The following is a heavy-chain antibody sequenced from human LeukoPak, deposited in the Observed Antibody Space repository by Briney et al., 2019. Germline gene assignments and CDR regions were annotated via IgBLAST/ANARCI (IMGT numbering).Heavy chain of an antibody. CDR2: INGDGSDT. CDR1: GFTFSSYW. J-gene: IGHJ6*02. CDR3: VRGAYYFYGMDV. D-gene: IGHD3-16*01. V-gene: IGHV3-74*01. Sequence: GGSLRLSCAASGFTFSSYWMHWVRQAPGKGLVWVAQINGDGSDTSYADSMKGRFTISRDNAKNTLYLHINSLRAEDTAVFYCVRGAYYFYGMDVWGQGTTVTASS.